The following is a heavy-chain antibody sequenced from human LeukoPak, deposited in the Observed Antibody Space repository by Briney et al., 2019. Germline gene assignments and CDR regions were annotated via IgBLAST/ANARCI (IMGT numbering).Heavy chain of an antibody. CDR3: ARLLGSALDP. D-gene: IGHD2-21*01. V-gene: IGHV3-33*01. Sequence: GRSLRLSCKASGFTFSSHGMNWVRQAPGKGLEWVAVIWYDGSKKYYADPVKGRFTISRDNSKNTVDLQMNSLRVEDTVVYYCARLLGSALDPWGQGTLVTVST. J-gene: IGHJ5*02. CDR1: GFTFSSHG. CDR2: IWYDGSKK.